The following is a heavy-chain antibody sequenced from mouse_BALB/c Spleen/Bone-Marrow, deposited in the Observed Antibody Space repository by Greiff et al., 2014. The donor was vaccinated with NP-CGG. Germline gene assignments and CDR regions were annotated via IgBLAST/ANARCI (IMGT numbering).Heavy chain of an antibody. Sequence: VQLQQSGPGLVKPSQSLSLTCSVSGYSITSGYYWNWIRQFPGNKLEWMDYISYDGSNNYNPSLKNRIPITRDTSKNQFFLRLNSVTTEDTATYYCARGGDWFFDVWGAGTTVTVSS. CDR1: GYSITSGYY. CDR2: ISYDGSN. J-gene: IGHJ1*01. V-gene: IGHV3-6*02. CDR3: ARGGDWFFDV.